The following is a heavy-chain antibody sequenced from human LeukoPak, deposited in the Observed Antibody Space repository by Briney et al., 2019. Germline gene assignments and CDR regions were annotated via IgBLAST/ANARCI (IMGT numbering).Heavy chain of an antibody. D-gene: IGHD3-10*01. V-gene: IGHV4-59*01. J-gene: IGHJ4*02. CDR2: IYYSGST. CDR1: GGSISSYY. CDR3: ARSRFGIDY. Sequence: PSETLSLTCTVSGGSISSYYWSWIRQPPGKGLEWIGYIYYSGSTNYNPSLKSRVTISVDTSKNQLSLKLSSVTAADTAVYYCARSRFGIDYWGQGTLVTVSS.